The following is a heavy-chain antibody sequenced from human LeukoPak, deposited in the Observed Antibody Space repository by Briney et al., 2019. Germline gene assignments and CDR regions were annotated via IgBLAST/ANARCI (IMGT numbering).Heavy chain of an antibody. J-gene: IGHJ6*02. CDR2: ISPNSGGT. D-gene: IGHD6-13*01. CDR3: ARIRAAGSGMDV. Sequence: ASVKVSCKASGYTFTCYYMHWVRQAPGQGLEWMGWISPNSGGTSYAQQFQGRVTMTRDTSITTAYMELSRLRSDDTAVYYCARIRAAGSGMDVWGQGTTVTVSS. CDR1: GYTFTCYY. V-gene: IGHV1-2*02.